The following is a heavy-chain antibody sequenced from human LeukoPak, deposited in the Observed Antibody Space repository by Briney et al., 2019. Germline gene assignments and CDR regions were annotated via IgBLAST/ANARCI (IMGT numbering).Heavy chain of an antibody. D-gene: IGHD3-10*01. CDR3: ASIYYYGSGSYYDY. CDR2: IKQDGSEK. J-gene: IGHJ4*02. Sequence: ETLSLTCTVSGGSISSGGYYWSWVRQAPGKGLEWVANIKQDGSEKYYVDSVKGRFTISRHNAKNSLYLQMNSLRAEDTAVYYCASIYYYGSGSYYDYWGQGTLVTVSS. CDR1: GGSISSGGYY. V-gene: IGHV3-7*01.